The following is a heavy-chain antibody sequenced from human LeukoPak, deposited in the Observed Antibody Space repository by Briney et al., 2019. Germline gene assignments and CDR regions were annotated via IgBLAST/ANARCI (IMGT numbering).Heavy chain of an antibody. CDR1: GYTFTSYG. CDR2: ISAYNGNT. J-gene: IGHJ6*02. D-gene: IGHD4-17*01. V-gene: IGHV1-18*01. CDR3: ARDDGYGDYVFFGYYYYGMDV. Sequence: GASVKVSCKASGYTFTSYGISWVRQAPGQGLEWMGWISAYNGNTNYAQKLQGRVTMTIDTSTSTAYMELRSLRSDDTAVYYCARDDGYGDYVFFGYYYYGMDVWGQGTTVTVSS.